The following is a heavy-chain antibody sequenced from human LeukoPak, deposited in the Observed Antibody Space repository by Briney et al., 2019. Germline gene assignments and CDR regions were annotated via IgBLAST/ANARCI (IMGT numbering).Heavy chain of an antibody. J-gene: IGHJ6*03. CDR2: ISSSSSTI. CDR3: ARSCSSTTCYSYYYYYMDV. V-gene: IGHV3-48*01. CDR1: GFTFSSYS. Sequence: GGSLRLSCAASGFTFSSYSMNWVRQAPGKGLEWVSYISSSSSTIYYADSVKGRFTISRDNAKNSLYLQMNSLRAEDTAVYYCARSCSSTTCYSYYYYYMDVWGKGTTVTVSS. D-gene: IGHD2-2*01.